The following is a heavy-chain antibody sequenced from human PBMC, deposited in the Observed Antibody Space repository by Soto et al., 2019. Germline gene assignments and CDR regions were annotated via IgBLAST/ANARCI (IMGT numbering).Heavy chain of an antibody. J-gene: IGHJ3*01. V-gene: IGHV3-23*01. CDR3: AQDGADYTPFDF. D-gene: IGHD4-4*01. CDR1: GFTFSTYA. CDR2: ISGSGDST. Sequence: EVQLLESGGGLVQPGGSLRLSCAASGFTFSTYAMTWVRRAPGKGLEWVSVISGSGDSTYYADSVKGRFTISRDNSKNPLYLQINNLRAEDTPVYSSAQDGADYTPFDFWGQGTVVTVSS.